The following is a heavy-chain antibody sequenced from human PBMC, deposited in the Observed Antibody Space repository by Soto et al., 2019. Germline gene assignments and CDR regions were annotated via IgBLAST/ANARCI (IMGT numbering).Heavy chain of an antibody. J-gene: IGHJ3*01. CDR3: AKERRYSFDALDL. V-gene: IGHV3-30*18. Sequence: GGSLRLSCDASGFTFNFYGMHWVRQAPGKGLEWAAVISYDGSDKYYADSVRGRFTISRDNTKNTVWLQMNSLRGEDTAVYYCAKERRYSFDALDLWGQGTLVTVSS. D-gene: IGHD5-18*01. CDR2: ISYDGSDK. CDR1: GFTFNFYG.